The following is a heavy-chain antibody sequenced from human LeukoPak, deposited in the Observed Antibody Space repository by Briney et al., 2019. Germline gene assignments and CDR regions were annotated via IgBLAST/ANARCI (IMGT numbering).Heavy chain of an antibody. CDR2: TYYRSKWHN. CDR3: ARDQSIRAWSSWFDP. CDR1: GDSVSGKSVA. Sequence: SQTLSLTCAILGDSVSGKSVAWNWIRQSPSRGLEWLGRTYYRSKWHNEYAASVKGRIVINPDTSKNQFSLHLNSVTPEDTAVYYCARDQSIRAWSSWFDPWGQGTLVTVSS. D-gene: IGHD6-6*01. J-gene: IGHJ5*02. V-gene: IGHV6-1*01.